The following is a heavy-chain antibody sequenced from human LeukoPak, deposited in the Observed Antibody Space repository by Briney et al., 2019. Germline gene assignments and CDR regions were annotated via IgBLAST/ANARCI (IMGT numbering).Heavy chain of an antibody. CDR2: IYYSGST. J-gene: IGHJ4*02. D-gene: IGHD1-14*01. CDR1: GGSISSSSYY. V-gene: IGHV4-39*01. Sequence: SETLSPTCTVSGGSISSSSYYWGWIRQPPGKGLEWIGSIYYSGSTYYNPSLKSRVTISVDTSKNQFPLKLSSVTAADTAVYYCARRRKRGFDYWGQGTLVTVSS. CDR3: ARRRKRGFDY.